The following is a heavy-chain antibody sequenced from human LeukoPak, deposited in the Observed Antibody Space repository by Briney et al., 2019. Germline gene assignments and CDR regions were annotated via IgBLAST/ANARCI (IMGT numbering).Heavy chain of an antibody. J-gene: IGHJ3*01. D-gene: IGHD3-9*01. CDR2: IYYSGST. Sequence: SETLSLTCTVSGGSISSYYWSWIRQPPGKGLEWIGYIYYSGSTNYNPSLKSRVTISVDTSKNQFSLKLSSVTAADTAVYSCARLGVRINDISRPVVFDFGAQGTWSTV. V-gene: IGHV4-59*01. CDR3: ARLGVRINDISRPVVFDF. CDR1: GGSISSYY.